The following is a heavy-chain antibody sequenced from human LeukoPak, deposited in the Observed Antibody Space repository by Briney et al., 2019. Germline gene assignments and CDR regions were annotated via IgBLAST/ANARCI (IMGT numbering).Heavy chain of an antibody. J-gene: IGHJ5*02. CDR2: VNSNSGGT. V-gene: IGHV1-2*02. D-gene: IGHD3-16*01. CDR1: GYTFTGFY. Sequence: ASVTVSCKASGYTFTGFYIHWVRQAPGAGPQWMGWVNSNSGGTNYAKKFQGRVTLTRDTSITTAYMELSSLRSDDTAVYYCATSDLRFGFGDWFDPWGQGALVTVSS. CDR3: ATSDLRFGFGDWFDP.